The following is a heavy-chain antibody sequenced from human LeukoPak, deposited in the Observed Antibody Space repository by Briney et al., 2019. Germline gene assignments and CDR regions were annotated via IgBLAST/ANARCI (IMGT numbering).Heavy chain of an antibody. J-gene: IGHJ4*02. CDR2: IHYSGRT. D-gene: IGHD5-18*01. V-gene: IGHV4-59*01. CDR1: GGSINSYY. Sequence: SETLSLTCTVSGGSINSYYWSWIRQPPGKGLQWIGCIHYSGRTSYNPSLKSRVTLSVDTSKNQFSLRLSSVTAADTAVYYCARGQKYRSGYTVSELGSGYFDYWGQGTLVTVSS. CDR3: ARGQKYRSGYTVSELGSGYFDY.